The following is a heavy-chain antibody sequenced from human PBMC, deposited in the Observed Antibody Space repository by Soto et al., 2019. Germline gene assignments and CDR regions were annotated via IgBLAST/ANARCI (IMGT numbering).Heavy chain of an antibody. J-gene: IGHJ3*02. CDR1: GFTFSSYW. Sequence: PGGSPRLSCSASGFTFSSYWMSWVRQAPGKGLEWVANIKQDGSEKYYVDSVKGRFTISRDNAKNSLYLQMNSLRAEDTAVYYCAREGENYDILTGYLDAFDIWGQGTMVTVSS. D-gene: IGHD3-9*01. CDR3: AREGENYDILTGYLDAFDI. V-gene: IGHV3-7*01. CDR2: IKQDGSEK.